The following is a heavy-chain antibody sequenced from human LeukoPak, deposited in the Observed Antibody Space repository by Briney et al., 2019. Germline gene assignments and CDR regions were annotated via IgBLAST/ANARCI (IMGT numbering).Heavy chain of an antibody. J-gene: IGHJ4*02. CDR2: TNHNGNA. V-gene: IGHV4-34*01. D-gene: IGHD5-12*01. CDR3: ARAAMNGDIVATGTDY. Sequence: SETLSLTCAVFGGSASGYYWSWIRQPPGKGLEWIGETNHNGNANNNPSLKSRVTISVDTAKNQVSLKMTSLSAADTGMYYCARAAMNGDIVATGTDYWGQGTLVTVSS. CDR1: GGSASGYY.